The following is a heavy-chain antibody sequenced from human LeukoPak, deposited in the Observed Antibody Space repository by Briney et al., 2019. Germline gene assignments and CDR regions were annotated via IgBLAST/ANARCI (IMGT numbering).Heavy chain of an antibody. V-gene: IGHV3-23*01. CDR1: GFTFSSYA. CDR2: ISGSGGST. J-gene: IGHJ4*02. Sequence: GGSVKLSCAASGFTFSSYAMSWVRQAPGKGLEWVSAISGSGGSTYYADSVKGRFTISRDNSKNTPYLQMNSLRAEDTAVYYCAKVRIAVVEPADFDYWGQGTLVTVSS. CDR3: AKVRIAVVEPADFDY. D-gene: IGHD6-19*01.